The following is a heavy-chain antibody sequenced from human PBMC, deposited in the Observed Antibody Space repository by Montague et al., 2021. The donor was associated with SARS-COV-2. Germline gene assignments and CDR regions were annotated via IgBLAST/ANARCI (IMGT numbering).Heavy chain of an antibody. CDR2: IYWNDDK. CDR1: GFSLDSRGVG. J-gene: IGHJ4*02. Sequence: VKPTQTLTLTRTFSGFSLDSRGVGVGWIRQPPGKALECLALIYWNDDKRYSPSLKTRLTVTKDTSRNQVVLTMTNMDPVDTATYFCVHKNSGRPIEFANWGKGALVTVSS. CDR3: VHKNSGRPIEFAN. D-gene: IGHD6-19*01. V-gene: IGHV2-5*01.